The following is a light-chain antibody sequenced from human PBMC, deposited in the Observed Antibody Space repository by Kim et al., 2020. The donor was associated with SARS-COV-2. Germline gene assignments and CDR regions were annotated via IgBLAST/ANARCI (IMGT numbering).Light chain of an antibody. CDR1: RLGNKY. V-gene: IGLV3-1*01. CDR2: QDT. J-gene: IGLJ2*01. CDR3: PAWDSSSVI. Sequence: SYELTQPPSVSVPPGQTANITCSGDRLGNKYASWYQQRPGQSPVLLIYQDTKRPSGIPERFSGSSSGNTAPVTISGTQAMDEADYYCPAWDSSSVIFGGG.